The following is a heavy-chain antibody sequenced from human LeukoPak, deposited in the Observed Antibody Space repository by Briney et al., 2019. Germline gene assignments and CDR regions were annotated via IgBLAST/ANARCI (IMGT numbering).Heavy chain of an antibody. CDR3: ASGVKGDYFDY. CDR2: IIPILGIA. J-gene: IGHJ4*02. Sequence: GASVKVSCKASGGTFSSYAISWVRQAPGQGLEWMGRIIPILGIANYAQKFQGRVTITADKSTSTAYMELSSLRSEDTAMYYCASGVKGDYFDYWGQGTLVTVSS. V-gene: IGHV1-69*04. CDR1: GGTFSSYA. D-gene: IGHD4-23*01.